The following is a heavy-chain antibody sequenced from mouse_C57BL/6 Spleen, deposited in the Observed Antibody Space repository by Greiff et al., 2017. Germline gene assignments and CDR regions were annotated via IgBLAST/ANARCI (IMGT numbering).Heavy chain of an antibody. CDR1: GYAFTNYL. CDR2: INPGSGGT. CDR3: ARGAYDGPYFDY. D-gene: IGHD2-3*01. J-gene: IGHJ2*01. V-gene: IGHV1-54*01. Sequence: QVQLQQSGAELVRPGTSVKVSCKASGYAFTNYLIEWVKQRPGQGLEWIGVINPGSGGTNYNEKFKGKATLTADKSSSTAYMQLSSLTSEDSAVYFCARGAYDGPYFDYWGQGTTLTVSS.